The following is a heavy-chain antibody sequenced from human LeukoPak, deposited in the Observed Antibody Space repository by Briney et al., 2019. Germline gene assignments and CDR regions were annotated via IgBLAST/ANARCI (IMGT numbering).Heavy chain of an antibody. D-gene: IGHD3-3*01. Sequence: PSETLSLTCTVSGGSISSYYWSWIRQPPGKGLEWIGYIYYSGSTNYNPSLKSRVTISVDTSRNQFSLKLSSVTAADTAVYYCARHDYDFWSGYYTLDYWGQGTLVTVSS. CDR1: GGSISSYY. V-gene: IGHV4-59*08. J-gene: IGHJ4*02. CDR2: IYYSGST. CDR3: ARHDYDFWSGYYTLDY.